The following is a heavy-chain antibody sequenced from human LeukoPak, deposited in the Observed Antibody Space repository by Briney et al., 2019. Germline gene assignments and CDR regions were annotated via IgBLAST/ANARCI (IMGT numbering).Heavy chain of an antibody. CDR3: AREDVYSSSWGGWFDP. D-gene: IGHD6-13*01. J-gene: IGHJ5*02. CDR2: IYYSGST. CDR1: GGSFSGYY. V-gene: IGHV4-59*01. Sequence: SETLSLTCAVYGGSFSGYYWSWIRQPPGQGLEWIGYIYYSGSTNYNPSLKSRVTISVDTSKNQFSLKLSSVTAADTAVYYCAREDVYSSSWGGWFDPWGQGTLVTVSS.